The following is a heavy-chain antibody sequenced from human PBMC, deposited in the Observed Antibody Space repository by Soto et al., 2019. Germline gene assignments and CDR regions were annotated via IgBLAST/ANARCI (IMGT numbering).Heavy chain of an antibody. CDR1: GFTFSDYY. CDR2: ISSSSSYT. J-gene: IGHJ4*02. V-gene: IGHV3-11*05. CDR3: ARAGGSYSFDY. D-gene: IGHD1-26*01. Sequence: PGGSLRLSCAASGFTFSDYYMSWIRQAPGRGLEWVSYISSSSSYTNYADSVKGRFTISRDNAKNSLYLQMNSLRAEDTAVYYCARAGGSYSFDYWGQGTLVTVSS.